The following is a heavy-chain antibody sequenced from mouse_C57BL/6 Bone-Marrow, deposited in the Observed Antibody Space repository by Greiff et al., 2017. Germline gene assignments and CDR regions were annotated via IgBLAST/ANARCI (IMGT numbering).Heavy chain of an antibody. J-gene: IGHJ1*03. V-gene: IGHV1-81*01. Sequence: VQLQQSGAELARPGASVKLSCKASGYTFTSYGISWVKQRTGQGLEWIGEIYPRSGNTYYNEKFKGKATLTADKSSSTAYMELRSLTSEDSAVYFCARSRVGLYWYFDVWGTGTTVTVSS. CDR2: IYPRSGNT. CDR1: GYTFTSYG. D-gene: IGHD4-1*01. CDR3: ARSRVGLYWYFDV.